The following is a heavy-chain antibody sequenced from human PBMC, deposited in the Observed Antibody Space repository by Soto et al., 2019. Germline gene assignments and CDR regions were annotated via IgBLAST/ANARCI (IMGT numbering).Heavy chain of an antibody. CDR3: ARGTLSASYDIPRFTY. J-gene: IGHJ4*02. CDR2: ISSSSTI. D-gene: IGHD1-26*01. CDR1: GFTFSSYA. V-gene: IGHV3-48*02. Sequence: LRLSCAASGFTFSSYAMSWVRQAPGKGLEWVSAISSSSTIYYADSVKGRFTISRDNAKNSLYLQMNSLRDEDTAVYYCARGTLSASYDIPRFTYWGQGTLVTVSS.